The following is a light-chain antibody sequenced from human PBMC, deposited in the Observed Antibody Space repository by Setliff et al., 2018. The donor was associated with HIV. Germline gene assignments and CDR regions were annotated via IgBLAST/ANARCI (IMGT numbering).Light chain of an antibody. CDR3: SSYTSDNSGV. CDR1: SSGVGGYNY. J-gene: IGLJ1*01. Sequence: LTQPASVSGSPGQSITISCTGTSSGVGGYNYVSWYQQHPGKAPKLMIYDVTNRPSGVSNRFSGSNSGNTASLTISGLQAEDEADYYCSSYTSDNSGVFGTGTKVTVL. CDR2: DVT. V-gene: IGLV2-14*03.